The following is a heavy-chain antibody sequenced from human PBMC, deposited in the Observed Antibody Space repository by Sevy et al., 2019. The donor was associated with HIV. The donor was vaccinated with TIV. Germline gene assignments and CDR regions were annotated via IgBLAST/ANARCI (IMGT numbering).Heavy chain of an antibody. CDR2: ISDRGTTI. CDR3: AREGDLRYFDF. CDR1: GFTFNDYY. V-gene: IGHV3-11*01. D-gene: IGHD3-10*01. J-gene: IGHJ2*01. Sequence: GGSLRLSCAASGFTFNDYYMSWIRQSPGKGLEWLSYISDRGTTIYYADSVKDRFTISRDNAKSLMYLQMNSLKTEDTAIYYCAREGDLRYFDFWGRGTLVTVSS.